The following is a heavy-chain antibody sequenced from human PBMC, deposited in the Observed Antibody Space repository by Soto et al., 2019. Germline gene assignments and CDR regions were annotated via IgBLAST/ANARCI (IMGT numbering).Heavy chain of an antibody. CDR2: ISYDGNNK. V-gene: IGHV3-30-3*01. CDR1: GFTFSSSA. CDR3: GRCSSTSCHLGSDY. Sequence: QVQLVESGGGVVQPGRSLRLSCAASGFTFSSSAMHWVRQAPGKGLEWVALISYDGNNKYYADSVKGRFTISRDNSKNALYLQMNSLRAEDTAVYYCGRCSSTSCHLGSDYWGQGTLVTVSS. D-gene: IGHD2-2*01. J-gene: IGHJ4*02.